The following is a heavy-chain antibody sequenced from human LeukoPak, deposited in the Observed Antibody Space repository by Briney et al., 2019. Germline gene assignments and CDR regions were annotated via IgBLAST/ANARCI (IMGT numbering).Heavy chain of an antibody. Sequence: SVKVSCKASGYTFTGYYMHWVRQAPGQGLEWMGGIIPIFGTANYAQKFQGRVTITADESTSTAYMELSSLRSEDTAVYYCARDLALDAFDIWGQGTMVTVSS. J-gene: IGHJ3*02. V-gene: IGHV1-69*13. CDR1: GYTFTGYY. CDR3: ARDLALDAFDI. CDR2: IIPIFGTA.